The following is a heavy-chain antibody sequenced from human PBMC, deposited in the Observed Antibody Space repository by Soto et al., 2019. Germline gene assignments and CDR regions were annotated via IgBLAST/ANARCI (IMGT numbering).Heavy chain of an antibody. V-gene: IGHV1-46*03. CDR1: GYTFTSYY. CDR3: AIYYYDSSGLWHFDL. J-gene: IGHJ2*01. Sequence: QVQLVQSGAEVKKPGASVKVSCKASGYTFTSYYMHWVRQAPGQGLEWMGIINPSGGSTSYAQKFQGRVTMTRDTSTSTVYMELSSLRSEDTAVYYCAIYYYDSSGLWHFDLWGRGTLVTVSS. CDR2: INPSGGST. D-gene: IGHD3-22*01.